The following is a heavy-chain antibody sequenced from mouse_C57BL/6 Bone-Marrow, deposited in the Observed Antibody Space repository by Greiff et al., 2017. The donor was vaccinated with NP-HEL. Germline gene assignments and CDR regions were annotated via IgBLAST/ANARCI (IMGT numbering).Heavy chain of an antibody. V-gene: IGHV15-2*01. Sequence: SGSELRSPGSSVKLSCKDFDSEVSPIAYMSWVRQKPGHGFEWIGGILPSIGRTIYGEKFEDKATLDADTLSNTAYLELNSLTSEDSAIYYCARQGYGSSYAGYFDVWGTGTTVTVSS. J-gene: IGHJ1*03. D-gene: IGHD1-1*01. CDR2: ILPSIGRT. CDR3: ARQGYGSSYAGYFDV. CDR1: DSEVSPIAY.